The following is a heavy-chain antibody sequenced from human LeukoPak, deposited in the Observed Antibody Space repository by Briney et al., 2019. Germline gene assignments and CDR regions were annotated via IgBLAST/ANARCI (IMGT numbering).Heavy chain of an antibody. CDR2: IYYSGST. V-gene: IGHV4-59*01. CDR1: GGSISSYY. D-gene: IGHD1-26*01. Sequence: SETLSLTCTVSGGSISSYYWSWIRQPPGKGLEWIGYIYYSGSTNYNPSLKSRVTISVDTSKNQFSLKLSSVTAADTAVYYRAGLSIGSYSASDIWGQGTMFTVTS. CDR3: AGLSIGSYSASDI. J-gene: IGHJ3*02.